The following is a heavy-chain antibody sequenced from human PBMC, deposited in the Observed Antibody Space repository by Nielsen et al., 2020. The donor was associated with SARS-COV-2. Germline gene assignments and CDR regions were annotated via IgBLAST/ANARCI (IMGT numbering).Heavy chain of an antibody. V-gene: IGHV3-74*01. J-gene: IGHJ4*02. CDR2: INRDGSSI. D-gene: IGHD3-10*01. Sequence: WVRPPPVPGLLWVSRINRDGSSISSAESVKGGFTISRDNAKNTLYLQMNSLRAEDAAVYYCARDSVEYGSGSYYYWGQGTLVTVSS. CDR3: ARDSVEYGSGSYYY.